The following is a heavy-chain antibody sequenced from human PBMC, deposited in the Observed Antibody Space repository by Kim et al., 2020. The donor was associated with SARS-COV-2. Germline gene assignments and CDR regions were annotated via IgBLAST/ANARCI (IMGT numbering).Heavy chain of an antibody. D-gene: IGHD2-8*02. CDR3: ARGLAHCNAGGCTA. J-gene: IGHJ5*02. CDR1: GYTFSDYF. Sequence: ASVKVSCKASGYTFSDYFIHWVRQAPGQGLEWMGWINPNSGGTKSAQRFQGRVTMTRDTSIDTAYMEVSRLRSDDTAVYYCARGLAHCNAGGCTAWGQGTPVTVSS. V-gene: IGHV1-2*02. CDR2: INPNSGGT.